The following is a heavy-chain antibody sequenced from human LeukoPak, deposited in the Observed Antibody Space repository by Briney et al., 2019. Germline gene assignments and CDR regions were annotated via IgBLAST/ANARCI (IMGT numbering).Heavy chain of an antibody. D-gene: IGHD4-17*01. Sequence: GGSLRLSCAASGLTVSSNYMSWVRQAPGKGLEWVSVIYSGGSTYYTDSVKGRFTISRDNSQNTLYLQMNSLRAEDTAVCYCASSLYGDYYYYMDVWGKGTTVTVSS. J-gene: IGHJ6*03. CDR2: IYSGGST. CDR3: ASSLYGDYYYYMDV. CDR1: GLTVSSNY. V-gene: IGHV3-66*02.